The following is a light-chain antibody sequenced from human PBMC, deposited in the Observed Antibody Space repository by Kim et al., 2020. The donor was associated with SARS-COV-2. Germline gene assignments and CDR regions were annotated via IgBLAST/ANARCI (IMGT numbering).Light chain of an antibody. Sequence: SVSPGERATLSCRASQSVSSNLAWYQQKPGQSPRLLIYGASTRATGIPARFSGSGFGTEFTLTISSLQSEDFAVYYCQHYNNWSLTFGQGTKLEIK. CDR3: QHYNNWSLT. J-gene: IGKJ2*01. CDR2: GAS. CDR1: QSVSSN. V-gene: IGKV3D-15*01.